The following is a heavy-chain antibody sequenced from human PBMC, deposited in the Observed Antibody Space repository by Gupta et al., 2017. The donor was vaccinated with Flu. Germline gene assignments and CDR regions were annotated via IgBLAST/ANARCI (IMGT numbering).Heavy chain of an antibody. CDR1: GFNFTSFT. D-gene: IGHD3-16*02. CDR3: TRVGVRGGMDV. J-gene: IGHJ6*02. CDR2: IRSTGSYI. V-gene: IGHV3-21*01. Sequence: EVQLVESGGGLVKPGGPLRLPCTGSGFNFTSFTIHWVCQAPGKGLEWVSSIRSTGSYIHYADSVKGRFTISRDNVKKSVFLQMHSLRVEDTAVYFCTRVGVRGGMDVWGQGTTVTVSS.